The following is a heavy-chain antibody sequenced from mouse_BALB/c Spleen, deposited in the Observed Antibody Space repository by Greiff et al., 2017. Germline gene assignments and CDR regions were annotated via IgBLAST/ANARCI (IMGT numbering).Heavy chain of an antibody. V-gene: IGHV5-6-3*01. CDR2: INSNGGST. D-gene: IGHD2-10*02. CDR3: ARGRYGLYAMDY. J-gene: IGHJ4*01. CDR1: GFTFSSYG. Sequence: EVKLMESGGGLVQPGGSLKLSCAASGFTFSSYGMSWVRQTPDKRLELVATINSNGGSTYYPDSVKGRFTISRDNAKNTLYLQMSSLKSEDTAMYYCARGRYGLYAMDYWGQGTSVTVSS.